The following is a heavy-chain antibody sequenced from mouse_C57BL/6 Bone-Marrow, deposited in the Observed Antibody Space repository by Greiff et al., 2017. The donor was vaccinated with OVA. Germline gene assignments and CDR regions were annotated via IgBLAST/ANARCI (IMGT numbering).Heavy chain of an antibody. CDR1: GYTFTSYW. D-gene: IGHD2-3*01. Sequence: LQHPVAELVKPGASVKMSCKASGYTFTSYWITWVKQWPGQGLEWFGDIYPGSGSTNYNEKFKSKATLTVDTSSSTTYRQLSSRTSEDAAVYYCASYGYYLAWFAYWGQGTLVTVSA. CDR3: ASYGYYLAWFAY. V-gene: IGHV1-55*01. CDR2: IYPGSGST. J-gene: IGHJ3*01.